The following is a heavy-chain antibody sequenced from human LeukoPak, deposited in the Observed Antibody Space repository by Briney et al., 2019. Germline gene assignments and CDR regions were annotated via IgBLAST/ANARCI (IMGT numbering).Heavy chain of an antibody. Sequence: SETLSLTCTVSGGSISSYYWSWIRQPPGKGLEWIGYISYSGSTNYNPSLKSRVTISVDTSKNQFSLKLSSVTAADTAVYYCARVRHGAFDIWGHGTMVTVSS. J-gene: IGHJ3*02. V-gene: IGHV4-59*01. CDR1: GGSISSYY. CDR2: ISYSGST. CDR3: ARVRHGAFDI.